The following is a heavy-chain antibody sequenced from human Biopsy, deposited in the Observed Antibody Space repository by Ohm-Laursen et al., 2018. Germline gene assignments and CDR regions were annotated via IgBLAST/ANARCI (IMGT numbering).Heavy chain of an antibody. CDR1: GFRFTGHY. V-gene: IGHV1-2*02. D-gene: IGHD6-19*01. Sequence: SVKVFLKAFGFRFTGHYLHRGGQAPGKRLVGMGWVSPKSGDTNYAHKFQGNITMTRDTSMSTAYMEMSRLRCDDTAVYYCALQSVAQMKNFDYWGQGTLVTVSS. CDR2: VSPKSGDT. J-gene: IGHJ4*02. CDR3: ALQSVAQMKNFDY.